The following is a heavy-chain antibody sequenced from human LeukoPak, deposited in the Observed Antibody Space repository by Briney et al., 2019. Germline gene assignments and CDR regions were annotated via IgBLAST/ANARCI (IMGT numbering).Heavy chain of an antibody. V-gene: IGHV1-69*06. CDR2: IIPIFGTA. J-gene: IGHJ4*02. Sequence: SVKVSCKASGGTFSSYAISWVRQAPGQGLEWMGRIIPIFGTANYARKFQGRVTITADKSTSTAYMELSSLRSEDTAVYYCAREDVGRYYDSSGYQSSPFDYWGQGTLVTVSS. CDR3: AREDVGRYYDSSGYQSSPFDY. D-gene: IGHD3-22*01. CDR1: GGTFSSYA.